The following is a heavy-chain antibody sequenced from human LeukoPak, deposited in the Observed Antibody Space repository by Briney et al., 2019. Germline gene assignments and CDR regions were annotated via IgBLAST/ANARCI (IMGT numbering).Heavy chain of an antibody. CDR3: ARFGSRIGTGASYGFES. CDR2: IFYGGSS. CDR1: GDSIYNSDYY. Sequence: PSETLSLTCTVSGDSIYNSDYYWGWIRRPPGKGLEWIGSIFYGGSSYYNPSLESRVTISIVPSKSQFPLNLRFVTAADTAVYYCARFGSRIGTGASYGFESWGQGTLVLVSS. D-gene: IGHD1-1*01. V-gene: IGHV4-39*06. J-gene: IGHJ4*02.